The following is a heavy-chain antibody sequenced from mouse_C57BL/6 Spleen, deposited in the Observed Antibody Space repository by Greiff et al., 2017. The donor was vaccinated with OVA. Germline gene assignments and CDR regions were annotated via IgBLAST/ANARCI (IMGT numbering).Heavy chain of an antibody. J-gene: IGHJ1*03. V-gene: IGHV6-3*01. Sequence: EVQGVESGGGLVQPGGSMKLSCVASGFTFSNYWMNWVRQSPEKGLEWVAQIRLKSDNYATHYAESVKGRFTISRDDSKSSVYLQMNNLRAEDTGIYYCTYYDGYFDVWGTGTTVTVSS. CDR2: IRLKSDNYAT. CDR1: GFTFSNYW. D-gene: IGHD2-4*01. CDR3: TYYDGYFDV.